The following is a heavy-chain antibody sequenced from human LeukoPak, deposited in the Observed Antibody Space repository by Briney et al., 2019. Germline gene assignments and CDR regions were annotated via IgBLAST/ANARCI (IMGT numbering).Heavy chain of an antibody. CDR3: ATEAKAVAGSGFDP. CDR1: GGTFSSYA. Sequence: ASVKVSCKASGGTFSSYAISWVRQAPGKGLEWMGGFDPEDGETIYAQKFQGRVTMTEDTSTDTAYMELSSLRSEDTAVYYCATEAKAVAGSGFDPWGQGTLVTVSS. D-gene: IGHD6-19*01. V-gene: IGHV1-24*01. CDR2: FDPEDGET. J-gene: IGHJ5*02.